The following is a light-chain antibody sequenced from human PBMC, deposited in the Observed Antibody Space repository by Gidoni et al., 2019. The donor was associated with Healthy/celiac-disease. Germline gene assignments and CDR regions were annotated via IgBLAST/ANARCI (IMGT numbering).Light chain of an antibody. Sequence: DIQMTQSSSSLSASVGDRVTITCQASQDISNYLKWYQQKPGKAPKLLIYDAANLETGVPSRFSGSGSGTDVTFTISSLQPEDIATYYCQQYDNLPFTFGPGTKVDIK. J-gene: IGKJ3*01. CDR1: QDISNY. CDR3: QQYDNLPFT. V-gene: IGKV1-33*01. CDR2: DAA.